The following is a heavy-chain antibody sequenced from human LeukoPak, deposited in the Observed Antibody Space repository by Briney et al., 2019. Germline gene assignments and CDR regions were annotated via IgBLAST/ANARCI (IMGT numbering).Heavy chain of an antibody. D-gene: IGHD4-23*01. CDR3: ARGLDYGGNPKLNYYGMDV. CDR2: IYYSGST. V-gene: IGHV4-31*03. CDR1: GGSISSGGYY. Sequence: PSQTLSLTCTVSGGSISSGGYYWNWIRQHPGTGLEWLGYIYYSGSTYYNPSLKSRVTISVDTSKNQFSLKLSSVTAADTAVYYCARGLDYGGNPKLNYYGMDVWGQGTTVTVSS. J-gene: IGHJ6*02.